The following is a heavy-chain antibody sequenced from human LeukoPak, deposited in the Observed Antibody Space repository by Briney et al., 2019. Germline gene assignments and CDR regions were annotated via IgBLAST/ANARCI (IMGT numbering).Heavy chain of an antibody. Sequence: GGSLRLSCAASGFTVSSNYMSWVRQAPGKGLEWVSVIYGGVGTYYADSVKDRFTISRDDSKNTLYLQMNSLRAEDTAVYYCAGKLNYWGQGTLVTVSS. V-gene: IGHV3-53*01. CDR3: AGKLNY. J-gene: IGHJ4*02. CDR2: IYGGVGT. D-gene: IGHD1-7*01. CDR1: GFTVSSNY.